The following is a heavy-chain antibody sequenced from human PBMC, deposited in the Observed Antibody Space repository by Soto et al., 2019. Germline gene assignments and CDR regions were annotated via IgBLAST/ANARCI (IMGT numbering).Heavy chain of an antibody. Sequence: SETRSLTCTVSGGSINYSYWTWIRQPPGKGLEWIGYISYTGSANYNASLKSRLTISVDTSKNQFSLKLSSVTAADTVLYYCARVNYGDYYYGMDVWGQGTTVTVSS. V-gene: IGHV4-59*01. CDR2: ISYTGSA. CDR1: GGSINYSY. J-gene: IGHJ6*02. D-gene: IGHD4-17*01. CDR3: ARVNYGDYYYGMDV.